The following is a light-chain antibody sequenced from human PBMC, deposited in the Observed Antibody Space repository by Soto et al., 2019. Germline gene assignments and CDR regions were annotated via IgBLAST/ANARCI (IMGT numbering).Light chain of an antibody. CDR1: QSVSSN. Sequence: EIVMTQSPATLSVSPGERATLSCRASQSVSSNLAWYQQKPGQAPRLLIYDTSTRATGSPARFSGSGSGTEFTLPITSLQSEDFAVYYCQHYNNWPRTFGQGTKVEIK. CDR3: QHYNNWPRT. CDR2: DTS. J-gene: IGKJ1*01. V-gene: IGKV3-15*01.